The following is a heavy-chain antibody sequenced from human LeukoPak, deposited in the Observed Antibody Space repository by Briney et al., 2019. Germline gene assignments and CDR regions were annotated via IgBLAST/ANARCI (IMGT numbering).Heavy chain of an antibody. CDR1: GVSISSYY. CDR2: IYTSGST. CDR3: ARVEGSGWYWYYFDY. Sequence: SETLSLTCTVSGVSISSYYWSWIRQPAGKGLEWIGRIYTSGSTNYNPSLKSRVTMSVDTSKNQFSLKLSSVTAADTAVYYCARVEGSGWYWYYFDYWGQGTLVTVSS. V-gene: IGHV4-4*07. J-gene: IGHJ4*02. D-gene: IGHD6-19*01.